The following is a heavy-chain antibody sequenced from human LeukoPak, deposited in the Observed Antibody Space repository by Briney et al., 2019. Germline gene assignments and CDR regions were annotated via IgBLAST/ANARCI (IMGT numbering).Heavy chain of an antibody. CDR2: ISRSSDGGIT. Sequence: PGGSLRLSCAASGFTVSSNYMTWVRQAPGKGLEYVSAISRSSDGGITYYADSVKGRFAISRDDSKNTLYLQMSSLRAEDAAVYYCVAYSYAYTTSDYWGQGTLVTVSS. CDR3: VAYSYAYTTSDY. D-gene: IGHD3-16*01. CDR1: GFTVSSNY. V-gene: IGHV3-64D*06. J-gene: IGHJ4*02.